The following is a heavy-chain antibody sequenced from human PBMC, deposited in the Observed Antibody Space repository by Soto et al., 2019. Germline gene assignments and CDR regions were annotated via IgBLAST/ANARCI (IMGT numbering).Heavy chain of an antibody. V-gene: IGHV2-5*01. D-gene: IGHD3-16*02. J-gene: IGHJ3*02. CDR2: IYWNNEK. Sequence: QITLKESGPTGLKPTETLTLTCSFSGFPLTTIGEAVGWIRQPPGKALEWLALIYWNNEKRYNPSLKNRLTITKDTSTKQVVLKVANLDPVDTATYFCAAELESSGVFDIWGPGTLVTVSS. CDR1: GFPLTTIGEA. CDR3: AAELESSGVFDI.